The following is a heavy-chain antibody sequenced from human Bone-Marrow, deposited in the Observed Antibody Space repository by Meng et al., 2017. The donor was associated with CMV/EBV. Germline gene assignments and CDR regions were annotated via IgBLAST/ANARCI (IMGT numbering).Heavy chain of an antibody. V-gene: IGHV4-39*07. D-gene: IGHD3-10*01. CDR2: IYYSGST. CDR3: ARDISGITMVRGDY. CDR1: GGSISSSSYY. Sequence: SETLSLTCTVSGGSISSSSYYWGWIRQPPGKGLEWIGSIYYSGSTYYNPSLKSRVTISVDTSKNQFSLKLSSVTAADTAVYYCARDISGITMVRGDYWGQGTLSPSPQ. J-gene: IGHJ4*02.